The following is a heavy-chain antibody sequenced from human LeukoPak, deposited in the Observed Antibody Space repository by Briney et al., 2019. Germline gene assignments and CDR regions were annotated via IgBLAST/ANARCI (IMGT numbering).Heavy chain of an antibody. CDR1: GFTFSSYW. Sequence: QPGGSLRLSCAASGFTFSSYWMSWVRQAPGKGLEWVANIKQDGSEKYYVDSVKGRFTISRDNAKNSLYLQMNSLRAEDTAVYYCARSFLSIAAAATDYWGQGTLVTVSS. CDR3: ARSFLSIAAAATDY. V-gene: IGHV3-7*01. J-gene: IGHJ4*02. D-gene: IGHD6-13*01. CDR2: IKQDGSEK.